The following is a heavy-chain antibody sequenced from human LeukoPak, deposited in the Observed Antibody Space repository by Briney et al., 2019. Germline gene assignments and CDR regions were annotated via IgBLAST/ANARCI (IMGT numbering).Heavy chain of an antibody. Sequence: GGSLRLSCAASGFTFSSYSMNWVRQAPGKGLEWVSYISSSSTIYYADSVKGRFTISRDNAKNSLYLQMNSLRAEDTAVYYCARDGDIVVVPAAKNRGWFDPWGQGTLVTVSS. D-gene: IGHD2-2*01. J-gene: IGHJ5*02. V-gene: IGHV3-48*01. CDR2: ISSSSTI. CDR3: ARDGDIVVVPAAKNRGWFDP. CDR1: GFTFSSYS.